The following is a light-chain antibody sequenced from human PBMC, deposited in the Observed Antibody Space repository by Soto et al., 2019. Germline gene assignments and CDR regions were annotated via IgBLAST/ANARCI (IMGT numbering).Light chain of an antibody. CDR2: GAS. CDR3: QQYNNWPRGT. V-gene: IGKV3-15*01. Sequence: ETVMTQSPATRSVYPGERATLSCRASQSLSSNLAWYQHKPGQPPRLLIYGASTRATGVPARFSGSGSGTEFTLTISSLQSEDVAVYYCQQYNNWPRGTFGQGTKVDIK. CDR1: QSLSSN. J-gene: IGKJ1*01.